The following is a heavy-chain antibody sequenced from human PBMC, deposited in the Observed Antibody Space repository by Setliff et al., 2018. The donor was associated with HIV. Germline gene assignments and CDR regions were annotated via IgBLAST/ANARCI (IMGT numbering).Heavy chain of an antibody. J-gene: IGHJ4*02. V-gene: IGHV4-61*09. CDR1: GGSISSGSYY. D-gene: IGHD3-3*02. Sequence: SETLSLTCTVSGGSISSGSYYWTWIRQPAGKGLEWIGHIYTTGSTNYNPSLKSRVTISVDTSKNQLSLKLNSVTAADTAVYYCARDEPPFAFSIHWGQGTLVTVSS. CDR2: IYTTGST. CDR3: ARDEPPFAFSIH.